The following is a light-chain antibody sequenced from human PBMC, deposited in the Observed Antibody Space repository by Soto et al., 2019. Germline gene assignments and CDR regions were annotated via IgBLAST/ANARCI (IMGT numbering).Light chain of an antibody. Sequence: EVVMTQSPATLSASPWERATLSCRASQSVSSKLAWYQQKPGQAPRLLIYDTSTRATGIPARFSGSGSGTEFTLTISSLQSEDFAVYYCQQYNNWPRTFGQGTKVDIK. CDR3: QQYNNWPRT. CDR2: DTS. J-gene: IGKJ1*01. V-gene: IGKV3-15*01. CDR1: QSVSSK.